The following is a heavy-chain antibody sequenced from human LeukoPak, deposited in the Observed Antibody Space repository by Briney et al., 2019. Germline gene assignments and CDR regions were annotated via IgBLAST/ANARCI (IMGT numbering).Heavy chain of an antibody. CDR1: GRSFSGYY. CDR2: INHSGST. Sequence: PSETLSLTCAVDGRSFSGYYWSLIRQPPGKGLEWIGEINHSGSTNYNPSLEGRVTISVDTSKNQFSLKLSSVTAADTAVYYCARYYYDSSGYYGMDVWGQGTTVTVSS. J-gene: IGHJ6*02. D-gene: IGHD3-22*01. CDR3: ARYYYDSSGYYGMDV. V-gene: IGHV4-34*01.